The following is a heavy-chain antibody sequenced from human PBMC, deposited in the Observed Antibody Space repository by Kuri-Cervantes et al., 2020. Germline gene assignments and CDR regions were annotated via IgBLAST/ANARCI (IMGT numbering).Heavy chain of an antibody. V-gene: IGHV1-24*01. CDR2: FDPEDGET. J-gene: IGHJ6*02. D-gene: IGHD4-11*01. CDR3: ATDTGTVTRLQNYYYGMDV. Sequence: ASVKVSCKVSGYTLTELSMHWVRQAPGKGLEWMGGFDPEDGETIYAQKFQGRVTMTEDTSTDTAYMELSSLRSEDTAVYYCATDTGTVTRLQNYYYGMDVWGQGTTVTVSS. CDR1: GYTLTELS.